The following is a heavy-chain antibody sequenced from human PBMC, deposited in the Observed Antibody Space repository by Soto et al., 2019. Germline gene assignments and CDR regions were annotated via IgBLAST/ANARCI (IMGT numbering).Heavy chain of an antibody. D-gene: IGHD3-3*01. Sequence: GGSLRLSCAASGFTFSSYWMSWVRQAPGKGLEWVANIKQDGSEKYYVDSVKGRFTISRDNAKSSLYLQMNSLRAEDTAVYYCARDTRFLEWLFPSDYFDYWGQGTLVTVSS. CDR3: ARDTRFLEWLFPSDYFDY. V-gene: IGHV3-7*01. CDR2: IKQDGSEK. CDR1: GFTFSSYW. J-gene: IGHJ4*02.